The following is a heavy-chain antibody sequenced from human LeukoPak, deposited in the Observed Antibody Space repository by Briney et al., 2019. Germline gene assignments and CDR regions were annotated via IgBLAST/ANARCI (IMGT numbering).Heavy chain of an antibody. D-gene: IGHD3-10*01. Sequence: PSETLSLTCTVSGDSVSNGNYYWSWLRQPPGKALEWIGYIYYTGKTYYNPSLEGRVTILVDTSRNHFSVKLSSVTAADTAVYYCARSQNYYGSGDYWSQGTLVTVSS. CDR2: IYYTGKT. CDR3: ARSQNYYGSGDY. CDR1: GDSVSNGNYY. J-gene: IGHJ4*02. V-gene: IGHV4-61*03.